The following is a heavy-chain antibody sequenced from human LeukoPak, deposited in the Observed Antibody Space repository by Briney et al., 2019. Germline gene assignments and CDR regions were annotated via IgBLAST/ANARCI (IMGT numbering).Heavy chain of an antibody. Sequence: SETLSLTCTVSGXSISGYYWTWIRQPPGKGLEWIGYIYNSGSTNYNPSLKSRVTMSVDTSKNQFSLKVTSVAAADTAVYSCARDRKGIYETSGFYEEHWFFDLWGRGTLVTVSS. D-gene: IGHD3-22*01. V-gene: IGHV4-59*01. J-gene: IGHJ2*01. CDR1: GXSISGYY. CDR2: IYNSGST. CDR3: ARDRKGIYETSGFYEEHWFFDL.